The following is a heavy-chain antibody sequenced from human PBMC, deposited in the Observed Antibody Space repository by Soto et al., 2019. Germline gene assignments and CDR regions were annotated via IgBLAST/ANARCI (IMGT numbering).Heavy chain of an antibody. CDR1: GFTFSSYA. CDR3: AKGIGDRIAVAGTLDYYYYGMDV. J-gene: IGHJ6*02. V-gene: IGHV3-23*01. CDR2: ISGSGGST. Sequence: EVQLLESGGGLVQPGGSLRLSCAASGFTFSSYAMSWVRQAPGKGLEWVSAISGSGGSTYYADSVKGRFTISRDNSKNTLYLQMNSLRAEDTAVYYCAKGIGDRIAVAGTLDYYYYGMDVWGQGTTVTVSS. D-gene: IGHD6-19*01.